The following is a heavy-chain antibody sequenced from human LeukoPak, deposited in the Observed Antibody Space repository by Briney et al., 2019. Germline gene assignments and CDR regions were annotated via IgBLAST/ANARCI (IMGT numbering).Heavy chain of an antibody. CDR3: TSGPMTTPTSY. D-gene: IGHD4-17*01. CDR2: SRDRAKSYST. V-gene: IGHV3-72*01. Sequence: GGSLRLSCAASGFTFSDHYVDWVRQAPGKGLEWVGRSRDRAKSYSTDYAASVKGRFTISRDNSKNSVYLQMNSLKTEDTAVYYCTSGPMTTPTSYWGQGTLVTVSS. J-gene: IGHJ4*02. CDR1: GFTFSDHY.